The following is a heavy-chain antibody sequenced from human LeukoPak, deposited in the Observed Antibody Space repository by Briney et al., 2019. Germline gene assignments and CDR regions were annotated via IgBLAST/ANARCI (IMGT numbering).Heavy chain of an antibody. D-gene: IGHD6-13*01. V-gene: IGHV1-18*01. CDR3: ARGYSSSWYDVYYYGMDV. CDR1: GYTFTSYG. J-gene: IGHJ6*02. CDR2: ISAYNGNT. Sequence: ASVKVSCKASGYTFTSYGISWVRQAPGQGLEWMGWISAYNGNTNYAQKLQGRVTMTTDTSTSTAYMELRSLRSDDTAMYYCARGYSSSWYDVYYYGMDVWGQGTTVTVSS.